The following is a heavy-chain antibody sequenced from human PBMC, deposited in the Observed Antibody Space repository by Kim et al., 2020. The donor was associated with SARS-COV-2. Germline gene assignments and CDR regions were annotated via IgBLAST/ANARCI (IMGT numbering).Heavy chain of an antibody. CDR1: GFTFDDYA. CDR2: IRGEAGSS. CDR3: GIALAGWTTLYW. Sequence: GGSLRLSCAASGFTFDDYAMHWVRQASGKGLEWVALIRGEAGSSDYADSVTGRFTISSANSNTKTTPQLHRHSTENTASSDCGIALAGWTTLYW. V-gene: IGHV3-43*02. D-gene: IGHD6-19*01. J-gene: IGHJ2*01.